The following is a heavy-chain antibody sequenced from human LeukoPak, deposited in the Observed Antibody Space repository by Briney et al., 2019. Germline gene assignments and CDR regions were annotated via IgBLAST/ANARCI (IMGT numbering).Heavy chain of an antibody. J-gene: IGHJ4*02. V-gene: IGHV1-2*02. CDR2: INPNSGGT. CDR1: GYTFTGYY. D-gene: IGHD1-26*01. CDR3: ARDSAIVGALFDY. Sequence: ASVKVSCKASGYTFTGYYMHWVRQAPGQGLEWMGWINPNSGGTNYAQKFQGRVTMTRDTSISTAYMELGRLRSDDTAVYYCARDSAIVGALFDYWGQGTLATVSS.